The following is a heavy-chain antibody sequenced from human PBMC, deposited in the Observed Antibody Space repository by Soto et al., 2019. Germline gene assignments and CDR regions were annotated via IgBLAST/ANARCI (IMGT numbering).Heavy chain of an antibody. J-gene: IGHJ5*02. CDR1: GYSFTSYW. Sequence: GESLKISCKGSGYSFTSYWIGWVRQMPGKGLEWMGIIYPGDSDTRYSPSFQGQVTISADKSISTAYLQWSSLKASDTAMYYCARRLASRTWEHTANNWFDPWGQGTLVTVSS. CDR2: IYPGDSDT. CDR3: ARRLASRTWEHTANNWFDP. V-gene: IGHV5-51*01. D-gene: IGHD6-13*01.